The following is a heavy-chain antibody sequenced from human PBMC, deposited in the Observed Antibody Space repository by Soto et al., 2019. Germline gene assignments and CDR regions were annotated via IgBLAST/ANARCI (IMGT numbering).Heavy chain of an antibody. D-gene: IGHD2-2*01. CDR2: ISAYNGNT. CDR3: ARTYCSSARCYSDY. V-gene: IGHV1-18*04. Sequence: QVQLVQSGAEVKKPGASVKVSCKTSGYTFTSHGISWVRQAPGQGLEWMGWISAYNGNTNYAQKLQGRVAMTTDTPTSTAYMELRSLRSDDTAVYYCARTYCSSARCYSDYWGQGTLVTVSS. CDR1: GYTFTSHG. J-gene: IGHJ4*02.